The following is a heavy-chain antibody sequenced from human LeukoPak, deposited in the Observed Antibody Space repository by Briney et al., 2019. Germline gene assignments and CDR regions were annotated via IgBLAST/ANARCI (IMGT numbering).Heavy chain of an antibody. CDR3: AKKTPGNYPYDY. CDR2: SGNAGDT. J-gene: IGHJ4*02. Sequence: GGSLRLSCAASGFTFDVSAINWVRQAPGKGLEWVSASGNAGDTYYADSVKGRFTISRDNSKKMLFLQMTSLRAEDTPVYYCAKKTPGNYPYDYWGQGTLVTVSP. CDR1: GFTFDVSA. V-gene: IGHV3-23*01. D-gene: IGHD3-22*01.